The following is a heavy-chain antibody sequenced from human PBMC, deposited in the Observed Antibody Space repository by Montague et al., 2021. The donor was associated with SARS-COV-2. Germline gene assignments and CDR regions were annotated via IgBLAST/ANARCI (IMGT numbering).Heavy chain of an antibody. CDR2: IFYSEST. CDR1: GGSISSSSYY. Sequence: SETLSLTCTVSGGSISSSSYYWGWIRQPPGKGLEWIGSIFYSESTXYKPSLKSRVTISVDTSKNQFSLKLSSVTAADTAVYYCASMVRAQVYYFDYWGQGTLVTVSS. CDR3: ASMVRAQVYYFDY. J-gene: IGHJ4*02. D-gene: IGHD3-10*01. V-gene: IGHV4-39*01.